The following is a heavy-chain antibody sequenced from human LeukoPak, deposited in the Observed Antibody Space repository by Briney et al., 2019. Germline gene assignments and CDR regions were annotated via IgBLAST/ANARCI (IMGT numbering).Heavy chain of an antibody. CDR1: GGSFSGYY. CDR3: ARGLEVVVAATFHYGMDV. CDR2: INHSGST. D-gene: IGHD2-15*01. J-gene: IGHJ6*04. Sequence: PSETLSLTCAVYGGSFSGYYWSWIRQPPGKGLEWIGEINHSGSTNYNPSLKSRVTISVDTSKNQFSLKPSSVTAADTAVYYCARGLEVVVAATFHYGMDVWGKGTTVTVSS. V-gene: IGHV4-34*01.